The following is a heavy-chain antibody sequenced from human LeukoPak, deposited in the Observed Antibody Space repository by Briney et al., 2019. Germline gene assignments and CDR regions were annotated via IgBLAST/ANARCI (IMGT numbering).Heavy chain of an antibody. D-gene: IGHD1-7*01. CDR1: GGTFISYA. CDR3: ARGPYNWNYARLFDY. J-gene: IGHJ4*02. Sequence: ASVKVSCKASGGTFISYAISWVRQAPGQGLEWMGGIIPIFGTANYAQKFQGRVTMNRETSIRTAYMELSRLRSDDTAVYYCARGPYNWNYARLFDYWGQGTLVTVSS. CDR2: IIPIFGTA. V-gene: IGHV1-69*05.